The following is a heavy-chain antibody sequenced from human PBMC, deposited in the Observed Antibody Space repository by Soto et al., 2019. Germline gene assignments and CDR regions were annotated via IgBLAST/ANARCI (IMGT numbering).Heavy chain of an antibody. CDR2: ISGSGGST. J-gene: IGHJ4*02. CDR3: AKGRRRVFDY. CDR1: GFTFSSYS. Sequence: PGGSLRLSCAASGFTFSSYSMSWVRQAPGKGLEWVSAISGSGGSTYYADSVKGRFTISRDNSKNTLYLQVNSLRAEDTAVYYCAKGRRRVFDYWGQGTLVTVSS. V-gene: IGHV3-23*01.